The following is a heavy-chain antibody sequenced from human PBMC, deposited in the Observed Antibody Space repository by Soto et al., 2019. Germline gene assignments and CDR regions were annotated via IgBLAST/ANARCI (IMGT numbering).Heavy chain of an antibody. CDR2: MDESDDIT. CDR1: GITFSNYA. V-gene: IGHV3-23*01. Sequence: EAQLLESGGGLVQPGGSLRLSCTGSGITFSNYAMSWVRQAPGKGLEWVSTMDESDDITRYADSVKGRFTISRDKPKNTLYSQMNSLRAEDTAVYYCVPGWQMATIWTDWGQGTLVTVSS. D-gene: IGHD5-12*01. J-gene: IGHJ4*02. CDR3: VPGWQMATIWTD.